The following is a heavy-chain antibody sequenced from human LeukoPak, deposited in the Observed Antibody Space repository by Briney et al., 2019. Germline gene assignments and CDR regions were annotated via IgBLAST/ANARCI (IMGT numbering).Heavy chain of an antibody. CDR3: ARRQPWGDYFDY. D-gene: IGHD7-27*01. J-gene: IGHJ4*02. CDR2: IYYSGST. V-gene: IGHV4-59*08. CDR1: GGSISSYY. Sequence: SETLSLTCTVSGGSISSYYWSWIRQPPGKGLEWIGYIYYSGSTNYNPSLKSRVTMSVDTSKNQFSLKLSSVAAADTAVYYRARRQPWGDYFDYWGQGTLVTVSS.